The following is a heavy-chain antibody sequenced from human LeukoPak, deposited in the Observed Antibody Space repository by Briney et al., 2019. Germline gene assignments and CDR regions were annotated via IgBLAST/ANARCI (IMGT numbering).Heavy chain of an antibody. Sequence: GESLKIPCKGFGYNFPSYWISWVRQMPEKGLEWMGIIYPGDSDNSYSPSFQGQVTISADKTISTAYLQWSSLKASDTAMYYCARQISSSSDYWGQGTLVTVSS. D-gene: IGHD6-6*01. J-gene: IGHJ4*02. CDR1: GYNFPSYW. CDR3: ARQISSSSDY. V-gene: IGHV5-51*01. CDR2: IYPGDSDN.